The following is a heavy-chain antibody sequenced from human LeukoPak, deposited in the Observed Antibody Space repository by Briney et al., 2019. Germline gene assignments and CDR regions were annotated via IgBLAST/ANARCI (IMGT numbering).Heavy chain of an antibody. CDR1: GYTLTSYD. CDR2: ISPSGGST. J-gene: IGHJ5*02. V-gene: IGHV1-46*01. CDR3: ARDNSVGDEAWWFNP. D-gene: IGHD1-26*01. Sequence: ASVKVSCKASGYTLTSYDINWVRQATGQGLEWMGVISPSGGSTTYAQKFQGRVTLTRDMSTNTDYLELSSLRSEDTAVYYCARDNSVGDEAWWFNPWGQGTLVTVSS.